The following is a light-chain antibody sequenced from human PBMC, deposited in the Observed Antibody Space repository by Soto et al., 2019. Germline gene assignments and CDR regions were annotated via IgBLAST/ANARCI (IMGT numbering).Light chain of an antibody. CDR3: QQRSNWPPIT. CDR2: AAS. Sequence: EIVMTQSPATLSVSPGERATLSCRAGQSVSSGLAWYQQKPGQTPRLLIYAASTRATGIPARFSGSGSGTEFTLTISSLQSEDFAVYYCQQRSNWPPITFGQGTRLEI. CDR1: QSVSSG. V-gene: IGKV3-15*01. J-gene: IGKJ5*01.